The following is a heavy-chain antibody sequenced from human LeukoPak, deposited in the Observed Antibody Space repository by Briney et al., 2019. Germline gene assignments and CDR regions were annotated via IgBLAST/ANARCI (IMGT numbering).Heavy chain of an antibody. D-gene: IGHD3-10*01. CDR2: IYSDGTI. CDR3: ARGGYYGSGNDFRFDP. Sequence: PSETLSLTCTLSGGSISRYYWSWIRQPAGKGLEWIGRIYSDGTITYNPSLKSRVTISVDTSKNQCSLKLSSVTAAGTAVYYCARGGYYGSGNDFRFDPWGQGTLVTVSS. CDR1: GGSISRYY. J-gene: IGHJ5*02. V-gene: IGHV4-4*07.